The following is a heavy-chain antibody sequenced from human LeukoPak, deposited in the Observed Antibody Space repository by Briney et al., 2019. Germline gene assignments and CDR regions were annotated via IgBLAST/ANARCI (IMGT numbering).Heavy chain of an antibody. D-gene: IGHD2-2*01. J-gene: IGHJ3*02. Sequence: PSQTLSLTCTVSGGSISSGSYYWSWIRQPGGKGLEWIGRIYTSGSTNYNPSLKSRVTISVDTSKNQFSLKLSSVTAADTAVYYCARGPSSTSSGAFDIWGQGTMVTVSS. V-gene: IGHV4-61*02. CDR2: IYTSGST. CDR1: GGSISSGSYY. CDR3: ARGPSSTSSGAFDI.